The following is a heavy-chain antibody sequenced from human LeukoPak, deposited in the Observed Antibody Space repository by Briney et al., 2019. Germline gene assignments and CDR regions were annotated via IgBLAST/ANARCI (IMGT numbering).Heavy chain of an antibody. CDR2: IDPSDSYT. V-gene: IGHV5-10-1*01. J-gene: IGHJ4*02. Sequence: PGESLKISCKGSGYSFTSYWISWVRQMPGKGLEWMERIDPSDSYTNYSPSFRGHVTISADKSISTAYLQWSSLKASDTAMYYCARGGHEYSSSSPFDYWGQGTLVTVSS. CDR1: GYSFTSYW. D-gene: IGHD6-6*01. CDR3: ARGGHEYSSSSPFDY.